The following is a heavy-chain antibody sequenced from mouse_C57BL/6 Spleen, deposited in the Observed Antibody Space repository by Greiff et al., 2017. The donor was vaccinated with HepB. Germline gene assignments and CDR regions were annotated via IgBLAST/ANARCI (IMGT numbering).Heavy chain of an antibody. CDR3: TRRALFAY. V-gene: IGHV1-15*01. J-gene: IGHJ3*01. CDR1: GYTFTDYE. CDR2: IDPETGGT. Sequence: VQLQQSGAELVRPGASVTLSCKASGYTFTDYEMHWVKQTPVHGLEWIGAIDPETGGTAYNQKFKGKAILTADKSSSTAYMELRSLTSEDSAVYYCTRRALFAYWGQGTLVTVSA.